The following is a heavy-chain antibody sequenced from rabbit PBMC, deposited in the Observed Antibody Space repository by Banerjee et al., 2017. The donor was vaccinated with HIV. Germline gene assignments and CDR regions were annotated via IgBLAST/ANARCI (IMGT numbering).Heavy chain of an antibody. CDR2: IYAAVSGST. J-gene: IGHJ4*01. V-gene: IGHV1S45*01. CDR3: ARGVSYTSYGYSSYFTL. CDR1: GFSFSSSYY. Sequence: QEQLVESGGGLVQPEGSLTLTCTTSGFSFSSSYYMCWVRQAPGKGLEWIACIYAAVSGSTYYASWAKGRFTIFKTSSTTVTLQMTSLTAADTATYFCARGVSYTSYGYSSYFTLWGQGTLVTVS. D-gene: IGHD6-1*01.